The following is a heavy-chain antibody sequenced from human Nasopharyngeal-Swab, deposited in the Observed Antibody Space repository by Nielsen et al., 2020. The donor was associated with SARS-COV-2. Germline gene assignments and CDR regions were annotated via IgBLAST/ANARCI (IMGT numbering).Heavy chain of an antibody. CDR2: INNRGRT. J-gene: IGHJ6*02. CDR3: ARGRDGDYGGPGGMDV. Sequence: GQAAGKGLGWIGEINNRGRTNYNPSLKSRVTISVDTSKNKFSLKLSSVTAADTAVYYCARGRDGDYGGPGGMDVWGQGTTVTVSS. V-gene: IGHV4-34*01. D-gene: IGHD4-17*01.